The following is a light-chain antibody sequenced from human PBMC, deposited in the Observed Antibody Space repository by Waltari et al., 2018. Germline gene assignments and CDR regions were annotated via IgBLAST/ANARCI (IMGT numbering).Light chain of an antibody. CDR2: EVS. Sequence: QSALTQPASVSGSPGQSITISCTGTSRDIGGYNYASWYQQPPGKAPKLIIYEVSNRPSGVSDRFSASKSGNTASLTISGLQAEDEADYYCSSFTISSTLVVFGGGTKLTVL. J-gene: IGLJ2*01. CDR3: SSFTISSTLVV. V-gene: IGLV2-14*01. CDR1: SRDIGGYNY.